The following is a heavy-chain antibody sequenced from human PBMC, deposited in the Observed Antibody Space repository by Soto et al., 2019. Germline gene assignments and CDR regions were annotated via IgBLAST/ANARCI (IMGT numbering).Heavy chain of an antibody. CDR2: IYYSGST. J-gene: IGHJ4*02. CDR3: ASTMVRGVIGSFDY. V-gene: IGHV4-31*03. CDR1: DCSISSGGYY. D-gene: IGHD3-10*01. Sequence: SETLSLTCTVSDCSISSGGYYWSWNRQHPGKGLEWIGYIYYSGSTYYNPSLKSRVTISVVTSKNQFSLKLSSVTAADTAVYYCASTMVRGVIGSFDYWGQGTLVTVSS.